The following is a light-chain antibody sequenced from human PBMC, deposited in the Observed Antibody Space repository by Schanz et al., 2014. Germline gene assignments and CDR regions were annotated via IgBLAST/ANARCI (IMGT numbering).Light chain of an antibody. J-gene: IGLJ2*01. CDR1: KSGDKY. CDR2: RDR. V-gene: IGLV3-1*01. Sequence: SSELTQPPSVSVSPGQTASITCSGDKSGDKYVCWYQQKPGQSPVLVIDRDRKRPSGIPERFSGSNSGNTATLTISGTQPMDEADYYCQAWDSSTVVFGGGTKLTVL. CDR3: QAWDSSTVV.